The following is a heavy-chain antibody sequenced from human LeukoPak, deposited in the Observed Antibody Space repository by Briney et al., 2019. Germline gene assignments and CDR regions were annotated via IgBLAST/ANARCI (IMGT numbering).Heavy chain of an antibody. D-gene: IGHD3-10*01. CDR3: VKEYYYGSGSYFGGYGMDV. J-gene: IGHJ6*04. Sequence: GGSLRLSCSASGFTFSSYAMHWVRQAPGKGLEYVSAISSNGGSTYYADSVKGRFTISRDNSKNTLYLQMSSLRAEDTAVYYCVKEYYYGSGSYFGGYGMDVWGKGTSVTVSS. CDR1: GFTFSSYA. V-gene: IGHV3-64D*06. CDR2: ISSNGGST.